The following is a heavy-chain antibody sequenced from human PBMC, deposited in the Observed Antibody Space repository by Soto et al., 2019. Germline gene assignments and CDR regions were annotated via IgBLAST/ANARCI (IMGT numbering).Heavy chain of an antibody. Sequence: ASVKVSCKASGYTFTSYDINWVRQATGQGLEWMGWMNPNSGNTGYAQKFQGRVTITADESTSTAYMELSSLRSEDTAVYYCARSPASSTAANYYYYGMDVWGQGTTVTVSS. V-gene: IGHV1-8*01. CDR1: GYTFTSYD. D-gene: IGHD2-2*01. CDR3: ARSPASSTAANYYYYGMDV. J-gene: IGHJ6*02. CDR2: MNPNSGNT.